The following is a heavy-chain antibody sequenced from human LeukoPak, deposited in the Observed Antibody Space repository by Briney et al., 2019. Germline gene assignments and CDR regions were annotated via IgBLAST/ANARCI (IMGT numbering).Heavy chain of an antibody. D-gene: IGHD6-13*01. J-gene: IGHJ6*03. CDR2: ISGDGGST. CDR1: AFTFDEYA. V-gene: IGHV3-43*02. CDR3: AKASIGYSSSWYVYSNYYYYMDV. Sequence: GGSLRLSCAASAFTFDEYAMHWVRQAPGKGLEWVSLISGDGGSTYYADSVKGRFTISRDNSKNALYLQMNSLRTEDTALYYCAKASIGYSSSWYVYSNYYYYMDVWGKGTTVTVSS.